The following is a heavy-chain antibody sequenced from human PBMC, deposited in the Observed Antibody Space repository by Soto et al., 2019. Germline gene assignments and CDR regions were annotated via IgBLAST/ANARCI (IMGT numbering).Heavy chain of an antibody. CDR1: GGTFSSYA. J-gene: IGHJ6*02. CDR3: ARARGKWRDYYYYGMDV. Sequence: QVQLVQSGAEVKKPGSSVKVSCKASGGTFSSYAISWVRQAPGQGLEWMGGIIPIFGTANYAQKFQGRVTITADKSTSTADMELSSLRSEDTAVYYCARARGKWRDYYYYGMDVWGQGTTVTVSS. V-gene: IGHV1-69*06. D-gene: IGHD5-12*01. CDR2: IIPIFGTA.